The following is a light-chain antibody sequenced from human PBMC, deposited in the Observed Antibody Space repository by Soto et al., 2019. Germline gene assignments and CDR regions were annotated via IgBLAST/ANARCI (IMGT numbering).Light chain of an antibody. CDR3: QQLNSYPPT. V-gene: IGKV1-9*01. CDR1: QGISSY. J-gene: IGKJ5*01. CDR2: AAS. Sequence: DIQLTQSPSFLSASVGDRVTITCRASQGISSYLAWYQQKPGKAPKLLIYAASTLQSGVPSRFRGSGSGTEFTLTISSLQPEDFETYYCQQLNSYPPTFGQGTRLEIK.